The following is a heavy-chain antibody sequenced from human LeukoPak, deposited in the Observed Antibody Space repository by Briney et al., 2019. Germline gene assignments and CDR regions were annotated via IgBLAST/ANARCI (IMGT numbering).Heavy chain of an antibody. V-gene: IGHV4-39*01. Sequence: PSETLSLTCTVSGGSISSSSYYWGWIRQPPGKGLEWIGSIYYSGSTYYNPSLKSRVTISVDTSKNQFSLKLGSVTAADTAVYYCAGGRRSASPIATFNYWGQGTLVTVSS. CDR2: IYYSGST. J-gene: IGHJ4*02. D-gene: IGHD6-13*01. CDR1: GGSISSSSYY. CDR3: AGGRRSASPIATFNY.